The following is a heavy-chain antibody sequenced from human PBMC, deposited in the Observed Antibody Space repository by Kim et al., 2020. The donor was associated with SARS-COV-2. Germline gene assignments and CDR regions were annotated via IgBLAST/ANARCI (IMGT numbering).Heavy chain of an antibody. J-gene: IGHJ4*02. Sequence: GGSLRLSCAASGFFTFSSYWMHWVRQATGKGLVWVTRISSDGSSKSYADSVKGRFTISRDNAKTTLYLQMNSLRAEDTAVYYCASAIAVAGTRGYYWGQGTLVTVSS. D-gene: IGHD6-19*01. CDR3: ASAIAVAGTRGYY. CDR2: ISSDGSSK. V-gene: IGHV3-74*01. CDR1: GFFTFSSYW.